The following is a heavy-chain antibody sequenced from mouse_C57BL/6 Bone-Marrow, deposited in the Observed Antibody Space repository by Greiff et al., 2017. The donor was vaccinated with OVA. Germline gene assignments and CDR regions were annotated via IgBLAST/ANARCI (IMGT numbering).Heavy chain of an antibody. V-gene: IGHV5-6*01. CDR1: GFTFSSYG. CDR2: ISSGGSYT. J-gene: IGHJ2*01. Sequence: EVMLVESGGDLVKPGGSLKLSCAASGFTFSSYGMSWVRQTPDKRLEWVATISSGGSYTYYPDSVKGRFTISRDNAKKTLSLQMSSLKSEDTAMYYCARDGDYGSVFDYWGQGTTLTVSS. D-gene: IGHD1-1*01. CDR3: ARDGDYGSVFDY.